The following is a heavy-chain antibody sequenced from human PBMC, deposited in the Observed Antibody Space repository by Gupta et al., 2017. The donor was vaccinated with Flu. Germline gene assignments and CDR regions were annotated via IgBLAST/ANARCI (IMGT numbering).Heavy chain of an antibody. J-gene: IGHJ3*01. V-gene: IGHV3-53*01. Sequence: NYMAWVRRAPGKGLQWVSVMYDSGSTFYADSVRGRFTISRDISRNTLYLQMDSLRPDDTAXYXCARDLXVRRSGRVNAFNLWGQGTMVIVSS. CDR1: NY. D-gene: IGHD2-15*01. CDR3: ARDLXVRRSGRVNAFNL. CDR2: MYDSGST.